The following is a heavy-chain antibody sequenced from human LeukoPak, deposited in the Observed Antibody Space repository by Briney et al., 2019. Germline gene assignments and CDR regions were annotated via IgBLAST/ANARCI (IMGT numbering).Heavy chain of an antibody. CDR3: ARVAAVAPAAIARRGAFDI. Sequence: GGSLRLSCAASGLTFSSYWMSWVRQAPGKGLEWVANIKQDGSEKYYVDSVKGRFTISRDNAKNSLYVQMKSLRVEDTAVYYCARVAAVAPAAIARRGAFDIWGQGTMVTVSS. D-gene: IGHD2-2*01. J-gene: IGHJ3*02. CDR1: GLTFSSYW. V-gene: IGHV3-7*01. CDR2: IKQDGSEK.